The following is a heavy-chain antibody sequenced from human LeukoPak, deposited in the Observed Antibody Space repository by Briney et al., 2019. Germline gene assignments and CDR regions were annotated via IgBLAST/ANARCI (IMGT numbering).Heavy chain of an antibody. CDR2: INPNSGGT. Sequence: ASVTVSFTSSVYTFTGYYMHWVRQAPGQGLEWMGWINPNSGGTNYAQKFQGRVTMTRDTSISTAYMELSRLRSDDTAVYYCARSDYYDSSGYPDYWGQGTLVTASS. J-gene: IGHJ4*02. V-gene: IGHV1-2*02. CDR1: VYTFTGYY. CDR3: ARSDYYDSSGYPDY. D-gene: IGHD3-22*01.